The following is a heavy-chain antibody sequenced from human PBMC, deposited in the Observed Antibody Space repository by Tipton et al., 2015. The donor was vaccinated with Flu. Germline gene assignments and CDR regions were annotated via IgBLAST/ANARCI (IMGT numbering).Heavy chain of an antibody. V-gene: IGHV4-30-4*01. CDR1: GGSISSGDYY. J-gene: IGHJ4*02. D-gene: IGHD3-10*01. Sequence: TLSLTCTVSGGSISSGDYYWSWIRQPPGKGLEWIGHIYYSGSTYYNPSLKSRVTISVDTSKNQFSLKLSSVTAADTAVYYCARVGVRTTSFDYWGQGTLVTVSS. CDR2: IYYSGST. CDR3: ARVGVRTTSFDY.